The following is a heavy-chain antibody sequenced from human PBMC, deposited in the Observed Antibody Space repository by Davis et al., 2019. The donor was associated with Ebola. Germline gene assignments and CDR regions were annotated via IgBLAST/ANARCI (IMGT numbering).Heavy chain of an antibody. J-gene: IGHJ4*02. Sequence: GGSLRLSCVASGFTFSNYDMNWVRQATGKGLEWLSATGTVPGDTYYLPFVRGRFTVSRDNAKNSFYLQMDSLTAEDTAVYYCARAPPGSRFRLDHWGQGTLVTVSS. CDR3: ARAPPGSRFRLDH. V-gene: IGHV3-13*01. CDR2: TGTVPGDT. CDR1: GFTFSNYD. D-gene: IGHD1-1*01.